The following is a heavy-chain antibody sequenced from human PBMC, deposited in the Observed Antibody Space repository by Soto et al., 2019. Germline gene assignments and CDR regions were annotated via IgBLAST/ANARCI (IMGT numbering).Heavy chain of an antibody. Sequence: EVQVLESGGDLVQPGGSLRLSCEVSGFTLSNYAMTWVRQVPGKGLEWVASISSGGGSSHADSVKGRFTISRDNSKNTVYLQMNSLRDEDTAVYYCGRDPNGDYVCACDFWGQGTMVAVSS. CDR1: GFTLSNYA. J-gene: IGHJ3*01. CDR3: GRDPNGDYVCACDF. CDR2: SISSGGGS. D-gene: IGHD4-17*01. V-gene: IGHV3-23*01.